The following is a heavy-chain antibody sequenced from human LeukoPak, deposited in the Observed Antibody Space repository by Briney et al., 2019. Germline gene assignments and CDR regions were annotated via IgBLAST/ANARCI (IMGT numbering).Heavy chain of an antibody. V-gene: IGHV4-39*01. Sequence: SETLSLTCTVSGGSISSSSYYWGWIRQPPGKGLEWIGSIYYSGSTYYNPSLKSRVTISVDTSKNQFSLKLSSVTAADTAVHYCARIAVAGYYYYYMDVWGKGTTVTISS. J-gene: IGHJ6*03. CDR1: GGSISSSSYY. CDR3: ARIAVAGYYYYYMDV. CDR2: IYYSGST. D-gene: IGHD6-19*01.